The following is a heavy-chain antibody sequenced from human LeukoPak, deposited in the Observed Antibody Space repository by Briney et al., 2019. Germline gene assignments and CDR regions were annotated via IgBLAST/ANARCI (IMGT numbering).Heavy chain of an antibody. Sequence: PGGSLRLSCAASGFTVSSNYMSWVRQAPGKGLEWVSVIYSGGSTYYADSVKGRFTISRDNSKNTLYLQMNSLRAEDTAVYYCARVAPTSRYFDYWGQGTLVTVSS. V-gene: IGHV3-53*01. CDR3: ARVAPTSRYFDY. J-gene: IGHJ4*02. CDR1: GFTVSSNY. CDR2: IYSGGST. D-gene: IGHD2-2*01.